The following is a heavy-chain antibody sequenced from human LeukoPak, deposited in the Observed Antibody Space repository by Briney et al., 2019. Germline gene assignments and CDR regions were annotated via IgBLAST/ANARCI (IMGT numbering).Heavy chain of an antibody. D-gene: IGHD3-22*01. CDR2: IYSGGST. CDR3: ARAPGDYDSSGYYYSRYYYYGMDV. J-gene: IGHJ6*02. V-gene: IGHV3-53*01. CDR1: GFTVSSNY. Sequence: GGSLRLSCAASGFTVSSNYMSWVRQAPGKGLEWVSVIYSGGSTYYADSVKGQFTISRDNSKNTLYLQMNSLRAEDTAVYYCARAPGDYDSSGYYYSRYYYYGMDVWGQGTTVTVSS.